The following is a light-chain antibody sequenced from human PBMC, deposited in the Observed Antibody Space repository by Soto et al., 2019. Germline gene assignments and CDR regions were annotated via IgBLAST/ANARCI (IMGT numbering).Light chain of an antibody. CDR2: GAY. CDR1: QSVSSN. CDR3: QQYNNWPRT. V-gene: IGKV3-15*01. Sequence: VWMQSAATLSVYPGERATLSCGASQSVSSNLAWYQQKPGQAPRLLIYGAYTRAAGVPARFSGSGSGTEFTLTISSRQSADFAVYYCQQYNNWPRTFGLGTKVDIK. J-gene: IGKJ1*01.